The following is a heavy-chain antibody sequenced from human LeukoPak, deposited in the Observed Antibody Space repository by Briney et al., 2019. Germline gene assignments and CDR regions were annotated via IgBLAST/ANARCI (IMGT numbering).Heavy chain of an antibody. CDR2: IKGDGSIT. CDR3: XRENGGYKGYEDY. V-gene: IGHV3-74*01. J-gene: IGHJ4*02. D-gene: IGHD5-12*01. CDR1: GFSFSSYW. Sequence: GGSLRLSCAASGFSFSSYWMYWVRHAPGKGLVWVSRIKGDGSITQYADSVKGRFTISRDNAKKTLYLQMNSLRAEDTAVYYXXRENGGYKGYEDYWGQGTLVTVSS.